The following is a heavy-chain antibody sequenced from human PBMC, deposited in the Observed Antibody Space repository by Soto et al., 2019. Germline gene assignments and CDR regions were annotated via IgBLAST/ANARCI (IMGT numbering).Heavy chain of an antibody. D-gene: IGHD4-4*01. J-gene: IGHJ5*02. CDR3: ARDAYSNYFDP. CDR1: GFTFSSYA. Sequence: ESGGGVVQPGRSLRLSCAASGFTFSSYAMHWVRQAPGKGLEWVAVISYDGSNKYYADSVKGRFTISRDNSKNTLYLQMNSLRAEDTAVYYCARDAYSNYFDPWGQGTLVTVSS. CDR2: ISYDGSNK. V-gene: IGHV3-30-3*01.